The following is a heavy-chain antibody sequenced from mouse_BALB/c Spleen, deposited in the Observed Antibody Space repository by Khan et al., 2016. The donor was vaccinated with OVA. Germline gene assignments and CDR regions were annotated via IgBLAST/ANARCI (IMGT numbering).Heavy chain of an antibody. CDR2: IDPENDNT. J-gene: IGHJ3*01. CDR1: GFNIKDYY. V-gene: IGHV14-1*02. Sequence: EVKLLESGAELVRPGALVKLSCKGSGFNIKDYYIHWVKQRPEQGLEWIGWIDPENDNTIYDPKFQGKASITADTSSNTAYLQLSSLTSEDTAVYYCTRDGYSPWFAYWGQGTLITVSA. D-gene: IGHD2-3*01. CDR3: TRDGYSPWFAY.